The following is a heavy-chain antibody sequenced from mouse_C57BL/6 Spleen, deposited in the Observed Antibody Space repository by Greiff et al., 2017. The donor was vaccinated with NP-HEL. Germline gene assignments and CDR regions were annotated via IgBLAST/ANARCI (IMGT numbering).Heavy chain of an antibody. Sequence: QLQESGPELVKPGASVKISCKASGYSFTDYNMNWVKQSNGKSLEWIGVINPNYGTTSYNQKFKGKATLTVDQSSSTAYMQLNSLTSEDSAVYYCARSDYYDYHWYFDVWGTGTTVTVSS. V-gene: IGHV1-39*01. CDR2: INPNYGTT. CDR3: ARSDYYDYHWYFDV. CDR1: GYSFTDYN. D-gene: IGHD2-4*01. J-gene: IGHJ1*03.